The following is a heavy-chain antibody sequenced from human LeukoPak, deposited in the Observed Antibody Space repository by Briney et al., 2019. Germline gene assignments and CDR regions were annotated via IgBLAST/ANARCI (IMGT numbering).Heavy chain of an antibody. V-gene: IGHV1-69*05. Sequence: VASVKVSCKASGGTFSSYAISWVRQAPGQGLELMGGIIPIFGTANYAQKFQGRVTITTDESTSTAYMELSSLRSDDTAVYYCARVGHNWNDVNWFDPWGQGTLVTVSS. D-gene: IGHD1-20*01. CDR1: GGTFSSYA. CDR3: ARVGHNWNDVNWFDP. J-gene: IGHJ5*02. CDR2: IIPIFGTA.